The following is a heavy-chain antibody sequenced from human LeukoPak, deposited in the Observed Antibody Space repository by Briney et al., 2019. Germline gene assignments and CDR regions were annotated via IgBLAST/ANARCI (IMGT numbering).Heavy chain of an antibody. V-gene: IGHV4-4*07. Sequence: SSETLSLTCTVSGGSISSYYWSWIRQPAGKGLEWIGRIYTSGSTNYNPSLKSRVTMSVDTSKNQFSLKLSSVTAADTAVYYCAVSEVGIVRAKNDYWGQGTLVTVSS. D-gene: IGHD1-26*01. J-gene: IGHJ4*02. CDR1: GGSISSYY. CDR2: IYTSGST. CDR3: AVSEVGIVRAKNDY.